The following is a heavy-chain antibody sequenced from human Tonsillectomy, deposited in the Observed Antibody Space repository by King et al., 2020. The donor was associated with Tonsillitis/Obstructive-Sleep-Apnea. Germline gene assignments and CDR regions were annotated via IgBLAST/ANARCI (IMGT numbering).Heavy chain of an antibody. D-gene: IGHD3-10*01. CDR1: EFTFSTYA. CDR3: ARGDNYGSGSYYKSGGYFQH. Sequence: QLVQSGGGVVQPGRSLRLSCAASEFTFSTYAMHWVRPAPGKGLEWVSVISYDGSKTDYADSVKGRFTISRDISKNTLYLQMSSLRAEDTALYYCARGDNYGSGSYYKSGGYFQHWGRGTLLTVSS. J-gene: IGHJ1*01. CDR2: ISYDGSKT. V-gene: IGHV3-30*04.